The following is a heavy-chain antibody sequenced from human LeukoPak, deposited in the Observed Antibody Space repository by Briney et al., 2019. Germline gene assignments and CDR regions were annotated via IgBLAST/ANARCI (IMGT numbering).Heavy chain of an antibody. CDR2: IIPIFGTA. CDR3: ARDHPKGVATPGGYYYMDV. V-gene: IGHV1-69*06. CDR1: GGTFISYA. Sequence: ASVTVSFKASGGTFISYAISWVRQAPGQGLEWMGGIIPIFGTANYAQKFQGRVTITADKSTSTAYMELSSLRSEDTAVYYCARDHPKGVATPGGYYYMDVWGKGTTVTVSS. D-gene: IGHD5-12*01. J-gene: IGHJ6*03.